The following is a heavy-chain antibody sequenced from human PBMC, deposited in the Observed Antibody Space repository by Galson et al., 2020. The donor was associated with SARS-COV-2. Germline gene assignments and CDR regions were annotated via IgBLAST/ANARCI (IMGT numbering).Heavy chain of an antibody. CDR2: INPSGGST. J-gene: IGHJ3*02. D-gene: IGHD3-10*01. CDR3: ARGGCVWEPLWFWVGADALDI. V-gene: IGHV1-46*01. CDR1: GYTFTSYY. Sequence: GESLKISCKASGYTFTSYYMHWVRQAPGQGLEWMGIINPSGGSTSYAQKFQGRVTMTRDTSTRTVYMELSSLRSEDTAVYYCARGGCVWEPLWFWVGADALDIWGQGTMVTVSS.